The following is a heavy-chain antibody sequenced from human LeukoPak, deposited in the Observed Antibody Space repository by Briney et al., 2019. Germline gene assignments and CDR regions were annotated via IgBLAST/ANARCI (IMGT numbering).Heavy chain of an antibody. V-gene: IGHV3-23*01. Sequence: GGSLRLSCAASRFTFSSYAMSWVRQAPGKGLEWVSAISGSGGSTYYADSVKGRFTISRDNSKNTLYLQMNSLRAEDTAVYYCAKFPYRGSYYFCDYWGQGTLVTVSS. CDR3: AKFPYRGSYYFCDY. CDR2: ISGSGGST. D-gene: IGHD1-26*01. CDR1: RFTFSSYA. J-gene: IGHJ4*02.